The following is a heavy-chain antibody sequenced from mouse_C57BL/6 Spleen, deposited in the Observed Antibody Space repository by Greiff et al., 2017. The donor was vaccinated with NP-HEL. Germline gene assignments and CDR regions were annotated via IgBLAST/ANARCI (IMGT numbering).Heavy chain of an antibody. J-gene: IGHJ2*01. V-gene: IGHV1-59*01. CDR3: AREEGYYFDY. CDR2: IDPSDSYT. Sequence: QVQLKQPGAELVRPGTSVKLSCKASGYTFTSYWMHWVKQRPGQGLEWIGVIDPSDSYTNYNQKFKGKATLTVDTSSSTAYMQLSSLTSEDSAVYYCAREEGYYFDYWGQGTTLTVSS. CDR1: GYTFTSYW.